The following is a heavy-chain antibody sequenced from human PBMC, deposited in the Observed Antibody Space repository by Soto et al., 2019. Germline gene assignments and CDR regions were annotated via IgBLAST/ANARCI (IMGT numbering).Heavy chain of an antibody. CDR3: TQFDY. CDR1: GFDFSASS. J-gene: IGHJ4*02. V-gene: IGHV3-73*01. CDR2: MRSKAANYVT. Sequence: PGGSLRLSCAASGFDFSASSIYWVRQAPGKGLEWVGHMRSKAANYVTEYAAAVRGRFTISRDDLQNTASLQMNSLRIEDAAVYYCTQFDYWGRGTLVTVSS.